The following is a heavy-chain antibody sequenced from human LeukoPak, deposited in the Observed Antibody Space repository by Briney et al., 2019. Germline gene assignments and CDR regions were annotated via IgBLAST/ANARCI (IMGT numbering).Heavy chain of an antibody. CDR1: GGSISSYY. J-gene: IGHJ5*02. D-gene: IGHD4-11*01. Sequence: SETLSLTCTVSGGSISSYYWSWIRQPAGKGLEWIGRIYTSGSTNYNPSLKSRVTMSIDTSKNQFSLKLSSVTAADTAVYYCARGSHYSNYPGRWFDPWGQGTLVTVSS. V-gene: IGHV4-4*07. CDR3: ARGSHYSNYPGRWFDP. CDR2: IYTSGST.